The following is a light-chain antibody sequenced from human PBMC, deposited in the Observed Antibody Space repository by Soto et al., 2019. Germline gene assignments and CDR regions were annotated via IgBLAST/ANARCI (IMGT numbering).Light chain of an antibody. J-gene: IGLJ1*01. CDR1: SRDVGSYNL. V-gene: IGLV2-23*02. CDR3: CSYAGSSTPYV. Sequence: QCGLTQPASVSASPAQSITISCTGTSRDVGSYNLVSWYQQHPGKAPKLMIYEVSKRPSGVSNRFSGSTSGNTASLTISGLQAEDEADYYCCSYAGSSTPYVFGTGTKVTVL. CDR2: EVS.